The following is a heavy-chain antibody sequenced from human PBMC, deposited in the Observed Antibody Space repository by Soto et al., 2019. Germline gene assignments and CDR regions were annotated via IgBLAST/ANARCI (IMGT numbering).Heavy chain of an antibody. V-gene: IGHV3-21*01. CDR3: ARESEDLTSNFDY. CDR1: GFTFSRYS. Sequence: VGSLRLSCAASGFTFSRYSMNWVRQAPGKGLEWVSSISSTTNYIYYADSMKGRFTVSRDNAKNSVYLDMNSLSAEDTAVYYCARESEDLTSNFDYWGQGTLVTVSS. CDR2: ISSTTNYI. J-gene: IGHJ4*02.